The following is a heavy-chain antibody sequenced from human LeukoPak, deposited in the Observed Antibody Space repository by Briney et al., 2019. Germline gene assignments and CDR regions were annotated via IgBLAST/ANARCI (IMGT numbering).Heavy chain of an antibody. D-gene: IGHD2-15*01. CDR3: TRDCFTGGGYFDY. CDR1: GFNVRSNY. J-gene: IGHJ4*02. V-gene: IGHV3-53*01. CDR2: IYSDGST. Sequence: GGSLRLSCAAPGFNVRSNYMSWVRQVPGKGLEWVSVIYSDGSTYYSESVRGRFTISRDDPKNTVYLQMNSLRAEDTAVYYCTRDCFTGGGYFDYWGQGALVVVSS.